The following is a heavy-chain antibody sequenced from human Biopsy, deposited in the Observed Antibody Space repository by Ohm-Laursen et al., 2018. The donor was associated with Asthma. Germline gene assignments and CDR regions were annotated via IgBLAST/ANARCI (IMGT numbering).Heavy chain of an antibody. J-gene: IGHJ4*02. CDR1: EFTVSSNY. Sequence: SLRLSCAASEFTVSSNYMHWVRQAPGKGLEWVSMINSAGSTFYTDSVKGRFTISRDNSKNTVFLLMNSLRAEDTALYYCARGDSRGNCCIFGSWGLGTLVTVSS. D-gene: IGHD3-16*01. V-gene: IGHV3-53*01. CDR2: INSAGST. CDR3: ARGDSRGNCCIFGS.